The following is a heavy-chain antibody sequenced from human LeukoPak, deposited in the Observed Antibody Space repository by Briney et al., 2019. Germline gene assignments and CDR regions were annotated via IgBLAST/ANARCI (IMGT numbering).Heavy chain of an antibody. D-gene: IGHD2-15*01. V-gene: IGHV4-59*08. Sequence: SETLSLTCTVSGGSISDNYWSWIRQPPGKGLEWIGYAYYSGHTNYNSSLKSRVTMSLDTSKSQFSLRLSSVTAADTAVYFCTRHPFATPFDYWGPGTLVTVSS. CDR2: AYYSGHT. J-gene: IGHJ4*02. CDR3: TRHPFATPFDY. CDR1: GGSISDNY.